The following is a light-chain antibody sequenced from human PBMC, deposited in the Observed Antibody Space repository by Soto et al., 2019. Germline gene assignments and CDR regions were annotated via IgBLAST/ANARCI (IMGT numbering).Light chain of an antibody. J-gene: IGLJ2*01. CDR2: GNS. CDR1: SSNIGAGYD. CDR3: QSYDSSLSGSRV. V-gene: IGLV1-40*01. Sequence: QSVLTQPPSVSGAPGQRVTISCTGSSSNIGAGYDVHWYQQLPGTAPKLLIYGNSNLPSGVPDRFSGSKSGTSASLAITGLQAEDEADYDSQSYDSSLSGSRVFGGGTKLTVL.